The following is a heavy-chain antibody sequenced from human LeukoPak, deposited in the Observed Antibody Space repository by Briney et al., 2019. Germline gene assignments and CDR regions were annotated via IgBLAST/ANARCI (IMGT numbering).Heavy chain of an antibody. J-gene: IGHJ5*02. CDR2: ISSSSYM. D-gene: IGHD6-13*01. CDR1: GFSFSSYN. V-gene: IGHV3-21*01. CDR3: ARETTPYSSSWYNGRGWFDP. Sequence: TGGSLRLSCAASGFSFSSYNMNWVRQAPGKGLEWVSSISSSSYMYYVDSVKGRFTISRDNAKNSLYLQMNSLRAEDTAVYYCARETTPYSSSWYNGRGWFDPWGQGTLVTVSS.